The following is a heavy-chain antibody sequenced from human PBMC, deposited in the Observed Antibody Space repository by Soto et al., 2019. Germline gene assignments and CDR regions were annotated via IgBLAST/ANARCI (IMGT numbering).Heavy chain of an antibody. Sequence: PSETLSLTCTVSGGSFSCRDCYWTGIGHPPGKGLEWIGYFYYSGSTYYNPSLRSRVTISVDTAKNNFSVKLSSVTVADTAVYYCARAYGDYAHFDSWGQGTLVTVSS. J-gene: IGHJ4*02. CDR3: ARAYGDYAHFDS. V-gene: IGHV4-30-4*01. D-gene: IGHD4-17*01. CDR1: GGSFSCRDCY. CDR2: FYYSGST.